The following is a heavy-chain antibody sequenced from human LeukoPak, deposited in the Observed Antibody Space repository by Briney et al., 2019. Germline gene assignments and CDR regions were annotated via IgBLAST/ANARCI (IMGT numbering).Heavy chain of an antibody. CDR3: ARDKGTIFGVYGMDV. CDR1: GFTFSSYS. V-gene: IGHV3-21*01. CDR2: ISSSSSYI. Sequence: PGGSLRLSCAASGFTFSSYSMTWVRQAPGKGLEWVSSISSSSSYIYYADSVKGRFTISRDNAKNSLYLQMNSLRAEDTAVYYCARDKGTIFGVYGMDVWGQGTTVTVSS. D-gene: IGHD3-3*01. J-gene: IGHJ6*02.